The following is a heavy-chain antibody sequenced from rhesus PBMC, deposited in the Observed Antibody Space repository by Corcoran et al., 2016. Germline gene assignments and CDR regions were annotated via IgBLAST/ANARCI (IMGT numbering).Heavy chain of an antibody. J-gene: IGHJ4*01. Sequence: QLQLQESGPGLVKPSETLSLTCAVSGGSISSNYWRWIRQPPGKGLAWIGRNSGSGRHTDYPPSLKSRVTISTATSKNQFSLKLSAVTAADTAVYYCARDGGIMARLDYWGQGVLVTVSS. CDR3: ARDGGIMARLDY. CDR1: GGSISSNY. V-gene: IGHV4-173*01. CDR2: NSGSGRHT. D-gene: IGHD3-22*01.